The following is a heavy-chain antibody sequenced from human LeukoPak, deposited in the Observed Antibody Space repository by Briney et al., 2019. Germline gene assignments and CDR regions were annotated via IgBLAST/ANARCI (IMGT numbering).Heavy chain of an antibody. CDR2: ITSSSGYI. CDR1: GFTFSTYS. D-gene: IGHD6-19*01. Sequence: GGSLRLSCAASGFTFSTYSMNWVRQAPGKGLEWVSSITSSSGYIYYADSVKGRFTISRDNAKNSLYLQMNSLRAEDTAVYYCARGPGSSGWYGPYGDWGQGTLVTVSS. J-gene: IGHJ4*02. CDR3: ARGPGSSGWYGPYGD. V-gene: IGHV3-21*01.